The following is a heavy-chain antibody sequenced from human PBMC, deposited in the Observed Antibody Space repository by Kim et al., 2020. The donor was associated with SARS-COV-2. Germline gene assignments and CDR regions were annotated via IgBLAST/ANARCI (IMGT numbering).Heavy chain of an antibody. Sequence: FSSYGMNGVREAPGKGLEWVSYISSSSSTIYYAASVKGRFTMSRDNAKNSLYLQMNSLRAEDTAVYYCARLPAPWGQGTLVTVSS. J-gene: IGHJ5*02. V-gene: IGHV3-48*01. CDR1: FSSYG. CDR3: ARLPAP. CDR2: ISSSSSTI.